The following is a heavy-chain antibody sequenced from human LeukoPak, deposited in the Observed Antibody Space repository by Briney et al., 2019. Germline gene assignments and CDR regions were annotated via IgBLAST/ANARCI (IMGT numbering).Heavy chain of an antibody. Sequence: ASVKVSCKASGGTFSSYAISWVRQAPGQGLEWMGRIIPILGIANYAQKFQGRVTITADKSTSTAYMELSSLRSEDTAVYYCASPEGGYYGSGSYYYWGQGTLVTVSS. J-gene: IGHJ4*02. CDR1: GGTFSSYA. CDR2: IIPILGIA. V-gene: IGHV1-69*04. D-gene: IGHD3-10*01. CDR3: ASPEGGYYGSGSYYY.